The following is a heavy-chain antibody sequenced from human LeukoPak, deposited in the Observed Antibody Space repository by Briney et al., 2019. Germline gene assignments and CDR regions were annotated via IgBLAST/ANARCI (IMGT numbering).Heavy chain of an antibody. CDR3: ATVDDLDAFGI. D-gene: IGHD2-2*03. CDR1: GFTFSSYA. Sequence: GGSLRLSCAASGFTFSSYAMSWVRQAPGKGLEWVSAISGSGGSTYYADSVKGRFTISRDNSKNTLYLQMNSLRTEDTAVYYCATVDDLDAFGIWGQGTKITVSS. CDR2: ISGSGGST. V-gene: IGHV3-23*01. J-gene: IGHJ3*02.